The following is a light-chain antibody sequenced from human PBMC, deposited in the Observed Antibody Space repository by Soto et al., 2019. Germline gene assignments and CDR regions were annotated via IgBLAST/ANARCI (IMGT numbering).Light chain of an antibody. CDR3: KQTYSTVT. J-gene: IGKJ4*01. CDR2: AES. Sequence: DIHMTQSQSSLSSSIVYIVPITFRASQSISNYLNWYQQKPGKDPKLLIYAESSLQSGVPSRFSGSGSGTDFTLTISSLQPEDFATYYCKQTYSTVTGGGGTQGDIK. CDR1: QSISNY. V-gene: IGKV1-39*01.